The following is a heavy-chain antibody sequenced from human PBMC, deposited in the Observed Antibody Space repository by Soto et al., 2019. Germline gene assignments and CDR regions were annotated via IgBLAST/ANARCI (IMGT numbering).Heavy chain of an antibody. Sequence: ASVKVSCKASGYSFTGYYMHWVRQAPGQGLEWMGWINPNSGATNYAQNFQDRATMTRDTSITTAYMELSRLKSDDTSMYYCVRAIAVAGTGFDYWAQGTLVTVSS. CDR2: INPNSGAT. D-gene: IGHD6-19*01. CDR1: GYSFTGYY. J-gene: IGHJ4*02. CDR3: VRAIAVAGTGFDY. V-gene: IGHV1-2*02.